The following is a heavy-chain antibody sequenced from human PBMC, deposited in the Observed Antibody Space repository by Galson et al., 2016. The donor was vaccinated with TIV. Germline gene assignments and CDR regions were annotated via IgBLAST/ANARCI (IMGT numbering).Heavy chain of an antibody. CDR2: IVPILGMT. Sequence: SVKVSCKASGGTFHKYTISWVRQAPGQGLEWMGRIVPILGMTNYAEKFQGRVTITADRSTSTAYMELSSLRSEDTAVYYSHVVLTSGDSYDLDVWGQGTTVTVSS. CDR3: HVVLTSGDSYDLDV. V-gene: IGHV1-69*02. J-gene: IGHJ6*02. CDR1: GGTFHKYT. D-gene: IGHD3-22*01.